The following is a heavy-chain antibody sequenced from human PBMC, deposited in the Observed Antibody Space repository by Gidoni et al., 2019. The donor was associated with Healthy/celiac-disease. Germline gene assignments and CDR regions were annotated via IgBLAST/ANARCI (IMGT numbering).Heavy chain of an antibody. D-gene: IGHD3-10*01. CDR1: GYTLTEFS. CDR2: FDPEDGET. J-gene: IGHJ3*02. Sequence: QVQLVQSGAEVTKPGASVKVSCKVSGYTLTEFSMHWVRKAPGKGLEWMGGFDPEDGETIYAKKFQGRVTMTEDTSTDTAYMELSSLRSEDTAVYYCATAKGTMVRGVRDDAFDIWGQGTMVTVSS. CDR3: ATAKGTMVRGVRDDAFDI. V-gene: IGHV1-24*01.